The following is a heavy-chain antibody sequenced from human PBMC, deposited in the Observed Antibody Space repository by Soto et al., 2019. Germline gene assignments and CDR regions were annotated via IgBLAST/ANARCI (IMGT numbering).Heavy chain of an antibody. D-gene: IGHD3-22*01. Sequence: QITLKESGPTLVKPTQTLTLTCSFSGFSLSTTGVGVAWIRQPPGEALEWLALIHWNDDKRYSPSLKNRLTITKDTSKNQVVLTVTNVDPVDTATYYCAHRGIPNYFEVAFDYWGEGALVTVSS. J-gene: IGHJ4*02. CDR3: AHRGIPNYFEVAFDY. V-gene: IGHV2-5*01. CDR1: GFSLSTTGVG. CDR2: IHWNDDK.